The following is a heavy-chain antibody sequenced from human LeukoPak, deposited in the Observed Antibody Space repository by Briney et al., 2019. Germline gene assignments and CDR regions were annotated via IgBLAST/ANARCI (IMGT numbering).Heavy chain of an antibody. CDR2: FDSEDGAT. CDR1: GYTLTELS. D-gene: IGHD1-26*01. J-gene: IGHJ4*02. CDR3: ATATASGSYFSFDY. V-gene: IGHV1-24*01. Sequence: ASVKVSCKVSGYTLTELSMHWVRQAPGKGLEWMGGFDSEDGATIYAQKFKGRVTMTEEKSTDTAYMELSSLRSEDTAVYYCATATASGSYFSFDYWGQGTLVTVSS.